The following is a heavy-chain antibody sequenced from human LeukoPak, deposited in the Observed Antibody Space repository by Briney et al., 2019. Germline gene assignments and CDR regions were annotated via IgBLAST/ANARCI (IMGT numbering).Heavy chain of an antibody. D-gene: IGHD3-10*01. V-gene: IGHV4-31*03. Sequence: PSETLSLTCTVSGGSISSGGYYWSWIRQHPGKGLEWIGYIYYSGSTYYNPSLKSRVTISVDTSKNQFSLKLSSVTAADTAVYYCARSEVRYYGSGIPGWFDPWGQGTLVTVSS. J-gene: IGHJ5*02. CDR1: GGSISSGGYY. CDR3: ARSEVRYYGSGIPGWFDP. CDR2: IYYSGST.